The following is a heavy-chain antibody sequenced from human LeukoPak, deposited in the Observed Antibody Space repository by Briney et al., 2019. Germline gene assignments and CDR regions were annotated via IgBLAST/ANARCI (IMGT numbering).Heavy chain of an antibody. CDR1: GYTFTSYY. Sequence: ASVKVSCKASGYTFTSYYMHWVRQAPGQGLEWMGIINPSGGSTTYAQKFQGRVTITRNTSISTTYMELSSLRFEDTAVYYCARGRERGSSSSFTDYWGQGTLVIVSS. V-gene: IGHV1-46*01. J-gene: IGHJ4*02. D-gene: IGHD6-6*01. CDR3: ARGRERGSSSSFTDY. CDR2: INPSGGST.